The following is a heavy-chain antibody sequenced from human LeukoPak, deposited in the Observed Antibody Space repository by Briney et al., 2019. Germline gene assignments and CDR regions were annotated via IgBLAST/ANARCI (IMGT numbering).Heavy chain of an antibody. V-gene: IGHV4-61*01. CDR3: ARETGYYYPFDY. D-gene: IGHD3-22*01. Sequence: PSQTLSLTCTVSGGSISSGSYYWSRIRQPLGKGLEWIGYIYYSGSTNYNPSLKSRVTISVDTSKNQFSLKLSSVTAADTAVYYCARETGYYYPFDYWGQGTLVTVSS. CDR2: IYYSGST. J-gene: IGHJ4*02. CDR1: GGSISSGSYY.